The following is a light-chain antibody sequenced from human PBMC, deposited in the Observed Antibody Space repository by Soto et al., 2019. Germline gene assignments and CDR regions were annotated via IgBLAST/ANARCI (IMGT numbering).Light chain of an antibody. V-gene: IGKV3-11*01. Sequence: EIVLTQSPATLSLSPGERATLSCRASQSVRSYLAWYEQKPGQAPRLLIYDTSNRASGIPARFSGSGPGTDFTLTISSLETVDFAVYYCQQRSSWPLTFGGGTKVEI. J-gene: IGKJ4*01. CDR2: DTS. CDR1: QSVRSY. CDR3: QQRSSWPLT.